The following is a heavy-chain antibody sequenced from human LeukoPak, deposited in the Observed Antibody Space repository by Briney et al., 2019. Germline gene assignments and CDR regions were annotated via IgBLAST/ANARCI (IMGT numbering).Heavy chain of an antibody. J-gene: IGHJ4*02. D-gene: IGHD3-3*01. Sequence: GGSLRLSCAASGFTFSSYWMSWVRRAPGKGLEWVANIKQDGSEKYYVDSVKGRFTISRDNAKNSLYLQMNSLRAEDTAVYYCARSITIFGVVITYYFDYWGQGTLVTVSS. CDR1: GFTFSSYW. CDR2: IKQDGSEK. CDR3: ARSITIFGVVITYYFDY. V-gene: IGHV3-7*01.